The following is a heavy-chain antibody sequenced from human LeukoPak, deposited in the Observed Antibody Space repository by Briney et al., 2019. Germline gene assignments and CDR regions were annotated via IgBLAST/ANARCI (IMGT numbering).Heavy chain of an antibody. CDR1: GFTFSSYA. V-gene: IGHV3-23*01. CDR3: ANSLARGTYDWFDP. D-gene: IGHD4-17*01. Sequence: GGSLRLSCAASGFTFSSYAMSWVRQAPGKGLEWVSAISGSGGSTYYADSVKGRFTISRDNSKNTLYLQMDSLRAEDTAVYYCANSLARGTYDWFDPWGQGTLVTVSS. J-gene: IGHJ5*02. CDR2: ISGSGGST.